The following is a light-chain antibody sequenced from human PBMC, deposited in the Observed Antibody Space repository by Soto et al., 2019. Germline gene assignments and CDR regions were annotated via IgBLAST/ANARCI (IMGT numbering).Light chain of an antibody. Sequence: EIVLTQSPATLSLSPGERATLSCRASQSINRHLAWYRQKPGQAPRLLIYDASNRATGIPARFSGSGSGTDFTLTISSLEPEDFALYYCQQRSNWPLTFGGGTKVDIK. V-gene: IGKV3-11*01. CDR3: QQRSNWPLT. CDR2: DAS. J-gene: IGKJ4*01. CDR1: QSINRH.